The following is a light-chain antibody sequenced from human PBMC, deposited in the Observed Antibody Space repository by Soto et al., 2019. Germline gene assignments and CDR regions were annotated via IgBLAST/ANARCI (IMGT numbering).Light chain of an antibody. CDR2: EAS. Sequence: EVVLTQSPATLSLSPGERATLSCRASQSVGTYLAWYQLKPGQAPRLLIYEASNRATGIPARFSGSGSGTDFTRTISRLDPEDFAFYYCQQRSNWPPYTLGQGTKLEIK. CDR1: QSVGTY. J-gene: IGKJ2*01. CDR3: QQRSNWPPYT. V-gene: IGKV3-11*01.